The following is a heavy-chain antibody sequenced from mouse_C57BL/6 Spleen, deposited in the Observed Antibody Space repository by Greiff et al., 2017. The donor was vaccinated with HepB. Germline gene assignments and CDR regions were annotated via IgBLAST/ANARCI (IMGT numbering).Heavy chain of an antibody. D-gene: IGHD1-1*01. CDR1: GYAFSSYW. CDR3: ARGGTVVAMDY. V-gene: IGHV1-80*01. CDR2: IYPGDGDT. J-gene: IGHJ4*01. Sequence: QVQLQQSGAELVKPGASVKISCKASGYAFSSYWMNWVKQRPGKGLEWIGQIYPGDGDTNYNGKFKGKATLTADKSSSTAYMQLSSLTSEDSAVYFCARGGTVVAMDYWGQGTSVTVSS.